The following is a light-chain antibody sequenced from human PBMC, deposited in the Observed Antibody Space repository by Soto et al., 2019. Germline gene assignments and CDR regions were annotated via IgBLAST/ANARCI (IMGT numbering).Light chain of an antibody. J-gene: IGKJ1*01. CDR2: DAS. V-gene: IGKV3-15*01. CDR1: QSVSTN. CDR3: QQYNCLPPWT. Sequence: EIVMTQSPATLSVSPGESATLSCRASQSVSTNLVWYQQKPGQHPRLLIFDASTGATGTLGTFSGSGSGTEFTITISSLQSEDFAVYYCQQYNCLPPWTFGHGPKVEI.